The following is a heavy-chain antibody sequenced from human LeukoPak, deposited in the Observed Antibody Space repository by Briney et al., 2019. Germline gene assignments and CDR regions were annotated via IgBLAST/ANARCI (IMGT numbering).Heavy chain of an antibody. CDR1: GFTVSSSY. CDR3: ARDEFGDANY. V-gene: IGHV3-53*01. CDR2: IYSGGST. D-gene: IGHD4-17*01. Sequence: SGGSLRLSCAASGFTVSSSYMSWVRQAPGKGLEWVSVIYSGGSTYYADSVKGRFTISRDNSKNTLYLQMNSLRAEDTAVYYCARDEFGDANYWGQGTLVTVSS. J-gene: IGHJ4*02.